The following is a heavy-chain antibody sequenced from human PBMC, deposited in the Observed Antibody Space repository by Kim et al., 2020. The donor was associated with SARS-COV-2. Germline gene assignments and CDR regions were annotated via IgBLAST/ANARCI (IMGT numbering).Heavy chain of an antibody. Sequence: VKSRITINPDTSKNQYSLQLNAVTPEDTAVYYCARDSSGAAPGLYAFDIWGQGTMVTVSS. D-gene: IGHD6-25*01. V-gene: IGHV6-1*01. J-gene: IGHJ3*02. CDR3: ARDSSGAAPGLYAFDI.